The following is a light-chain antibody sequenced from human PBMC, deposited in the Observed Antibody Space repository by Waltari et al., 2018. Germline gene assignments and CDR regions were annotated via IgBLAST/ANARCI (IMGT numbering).Light chain of an antibody. CDR3: QHYNHRPRT. J-gene: IGKJ1*01. CDR2: DAS. CDR1: QGVSNN. V-gene: IGKV3D-15*01. Sequence: EIMMTQSPATLSASPAESVTLSCRASQGVSNNLAWYQQKPGQAPRLLIYDASTRPTGIPARFSGSGSGTEFTLTITSLQSEDFAIYYCQHYNHRPRTFGHGTKVEV.